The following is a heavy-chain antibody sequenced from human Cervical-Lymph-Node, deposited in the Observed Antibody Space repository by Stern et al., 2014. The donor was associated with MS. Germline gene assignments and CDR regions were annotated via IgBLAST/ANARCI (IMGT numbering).Heavy chain of an antibody. V-gene: IGHV3-49*03. J-gene: IGHJ4*02. CDR3: SRSTTPDDY. Sequence: VQLVQSGGGLAQPGRSLRLSCTASGFTFGDYAMSWYRQAPGKGLEWIGLIRSKNFGETTQYAASVKGRCTISRDDSKSIANLQMNSLRSEDTAVYYCSRSTTPDDYWGQGTLVTVSS. CDR2: IRSKNFGETT. CDR1: GFTFGDYA. D-gene: IGHD2-15*01.